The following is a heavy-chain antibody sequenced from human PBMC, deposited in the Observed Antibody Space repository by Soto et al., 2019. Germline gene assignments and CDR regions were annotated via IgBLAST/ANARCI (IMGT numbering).Heavy chain of an antibody. CDR2: ISGIGDSS. Sequence: VSLRLSCTASGFTFSSFGMAWVRQAPGKGLEWVSAISGIGDSSYYADSVKDRFTISRDNPTNTLYLQMNNLRAEDTAVYYCAKVGIGMFSHKHHFDHWGQGTQVTVSS. J-gene: IGHJ4*02. CDR3: AKVGIGMFSHKHHFDH. V-gene: IGHV3-23*01. D-gene: IGHD2-2*03. CDR1: GFTFSSFG.